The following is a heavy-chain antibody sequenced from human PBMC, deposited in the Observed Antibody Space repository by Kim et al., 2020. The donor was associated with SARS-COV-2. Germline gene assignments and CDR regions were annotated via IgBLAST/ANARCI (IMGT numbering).Heavy chain of an antibody. CDR3: ARGGTEIAVADYGMDV. D-gene: IGHD6-19*01. V-gene: IGHV3-13*01. Sequence: SVKGRFTISRENAKNSLYLQMNSLRAGDTAVYYCARGGTEIAVADYGMDVWGQGTTVTVSS. J-gene: IGHJ6*02.